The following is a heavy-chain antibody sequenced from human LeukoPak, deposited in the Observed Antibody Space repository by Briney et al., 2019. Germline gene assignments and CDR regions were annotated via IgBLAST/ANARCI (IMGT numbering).Heavy chain of an antibody. V-gene: IGHV3-11*01. Sequence: GGSLRLSCAASGFTFSDYYMSWISQAPGKGLEWVSYISSSGSTIYYADSVKGRFTISRDNAKNSLYLQMNSLRAEDTAVYYCASEGVVVPAPHVWGKGTTVTVSS. CDR1: GFTFSDYY. CDR3: ASEGVVVPAPHV. D-gene: IGHD2-2*01. CDR2: ISSSGSTI. J-gene: IGHJ6*04.